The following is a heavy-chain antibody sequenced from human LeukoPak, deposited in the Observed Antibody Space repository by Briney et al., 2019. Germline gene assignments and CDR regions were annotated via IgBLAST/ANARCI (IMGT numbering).Heavy chain of an antibody. CDR1: GVSFSGYY. J-gene: IGHJ5*02. D-gene: IGHD2-2*02. CDR2: INHSGST. CDR3: AREVSSRRLDYSSTRCYTIYHSPWFDP. V-gene: IGHV4-34*01. Sequence: SETLSLTCAVYGVSFSGYYWSWIRQPPGKGLEWIGEINHSGSTNYNPSLKSRVTTSVDTSKNQFSLKLSSVTAADTAVYYWAREVSSRRLDYSSTRCYTIYHSPWFDPWGQGTLVTVSS.